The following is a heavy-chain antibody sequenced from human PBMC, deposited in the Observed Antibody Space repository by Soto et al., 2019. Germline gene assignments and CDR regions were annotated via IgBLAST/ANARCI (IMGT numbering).Heavy chain of an antibody. CDR1: GGTFSSYA. CDR2: IIPIFGTA. J-gene: IGHJ6*02. V-gene: IGHV1-69*01. Sequence: QVQLVQSGAEVKKPGSSVKVSCKASGGTFSSYAISWVRQAPGQGLEWMGGIIPIFGTANYAQKFQGRVTITADESTSTAYMELSSLRSEETAVYYCAREGPTIFGVVHYYYYSMDVWGQGTTVTVSS. CDR3: AREGPTIFGVVHYYYYSMDV. D-gene: IGHD3-3*01.